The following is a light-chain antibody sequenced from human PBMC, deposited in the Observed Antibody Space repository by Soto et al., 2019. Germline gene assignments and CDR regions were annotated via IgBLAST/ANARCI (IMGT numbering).Light chain of an antibody. CDR1: SSDVGGYNF. Sequence: QSALTQPRSMSGSPGQSVTISCTGTSSDVGGYNFVSWYQQHPGKAPKLMIYDVTKRPSGVPDRFSGSKSGNTASLTISGLQAGDEADYYCCSYAGSYTYVFGIGTKVTVL. J-gene: IGLJ1*01. CDR2: DVT. V-gene: IGLV2-11*01. CDR3: CSYAGSYTYV.